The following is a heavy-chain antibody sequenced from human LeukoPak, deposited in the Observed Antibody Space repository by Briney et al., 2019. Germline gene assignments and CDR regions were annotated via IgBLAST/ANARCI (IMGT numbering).Heavy chain of an antibody. CDR2: FSGSGGST. Sequence: PGGSLRLSCAASGFTFSSYAMSWVRQAPGKGLEWVSAFSGSGGSTYYADSVKGRFTISRDSSKTTVYLQMNSLRVEDTAVYFCAKIYNNWNYGPDFFDVWGQGTMVTVSS. J-gene: IGHJ3*01. CDR3: AKIYNNWNYGPDFFDV. D-gene: IGHD1-1*01. CDR1: GFTFSSYA. V-gene: IGHV3-23*01.